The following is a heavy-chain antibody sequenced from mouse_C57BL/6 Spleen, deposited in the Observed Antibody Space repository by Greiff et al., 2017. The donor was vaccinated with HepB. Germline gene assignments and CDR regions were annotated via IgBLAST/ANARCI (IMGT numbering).Heavy chain of an antibody. Sequence: EVQRVESGEGLVKPGGSLKLSCAASGFTFSSYAMSWVRQTPEKRLEWVAYISSGGDYIYYADTVKGRFTISRDNARNTLYLQMSSLKSEDTAMYYCTRDHGSTMITRAWFAYWGQGTLVTVSA. D-gene: IGHD2-4*01. CDR1: GFTFSSYA. J-gene: IGHJ3*01. CDR3: TRDHGSTMITRAWFAY. CDR2: ISSGGDYI. V-gene: IGHV5-9-1*02.